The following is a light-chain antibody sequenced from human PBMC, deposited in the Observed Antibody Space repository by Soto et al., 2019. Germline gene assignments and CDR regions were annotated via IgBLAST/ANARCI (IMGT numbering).Light chain of an antibody. CDR1: SSNIGAGYD. J-gene: IGLJ3*02. Sequence: QLVLTQPPSVSGAPGQRVTISCTGSSSNIGAGYDVHWYQQLPGTAPKLLIYGNSNRPSGVPDRFSGSKSGTSASLAITGLQAEDEADYYCQSYDSSLGRVFGGGTKLTV. CDR2: GNS. V-gene: IGLV1-40*01. CDR3: QSYDSSLGRV.